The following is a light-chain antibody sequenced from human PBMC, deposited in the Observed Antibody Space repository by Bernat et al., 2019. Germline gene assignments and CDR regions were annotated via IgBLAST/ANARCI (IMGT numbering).Light chain of an antibody. V-gene: IGKV1-5*03. Sequence: DIQMTQSPSTLSASVGDRVTITCLASQSISSWLAWYQQKPGKAPKLLIYKASSLESGVPSRFSGSGSGTEFTLTISSLQPDDFATYHCQQYNTYPITFGQGTRLEIK. J-gene: IGKJ5*01. CDR1: QSISSW. CDR3: QQYNTYPIT. CDR2: KAS.